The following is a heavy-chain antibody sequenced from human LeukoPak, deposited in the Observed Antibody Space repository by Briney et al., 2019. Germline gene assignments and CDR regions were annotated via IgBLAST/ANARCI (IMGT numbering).Heavy chain of an antibody. CDR3: ARSGLNRFDY. D-gene: IGHD2-15*01. Sequence: GGSLRLSCAASGFIFRNYGMNWVRQAPGKGLEWVSGISPRGEIKYYADSVKGRFSISRDNSKNTLYLQMNSLRAEDTAAYYCARSGLNRFDYWGQGTLVTVSS. CDR2: ISPRGEIK. V-gene: IGHV3-23*01. CDR1: GFIFRNYG. J-gene: IGHJ4*02.